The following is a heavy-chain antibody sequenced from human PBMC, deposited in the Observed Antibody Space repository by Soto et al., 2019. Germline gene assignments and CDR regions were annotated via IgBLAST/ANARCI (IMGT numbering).Heavy chain of an antibody. D-gene: IGHD5-12*01. Sequence: QVQLQESGPGLVKPSQTLSLTCTVSGGSISSGGYYWSWIRQHPGKGLEWIGYIYYSGSTYYNPSLKSRVTISVDTSKNQFSLKLSSVTAADTAVYYCARAASGYGSYYYYGMDVWGHGTTVTVSS. V-gene: IGHV4-31*03. J-gene: IGHJ6*02. CDR3: ARAASGYGSYYYYGMDV. CDR1: GGSISSGGYY. CDR2: IYYSGST.